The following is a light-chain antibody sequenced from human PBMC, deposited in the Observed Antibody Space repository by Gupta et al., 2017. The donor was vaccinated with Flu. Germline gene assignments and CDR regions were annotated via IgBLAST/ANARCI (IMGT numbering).Light chain of an antibody. CDR1: QSVRGN. CDR2: GAS. J-gene: IGKJ4*01. V-gene: IGKV3-15*01. Sequence: PATLSVSPGERATLSCRASQSVRGNLAWYQHKPGQAPRLLIYGASTRATGIPVRFTGNGSGTEFTLTVSSLQSEDFAVYYCQQYNDWPRTFGGGTKVEIK. CDR3: QQYNDWPRT.